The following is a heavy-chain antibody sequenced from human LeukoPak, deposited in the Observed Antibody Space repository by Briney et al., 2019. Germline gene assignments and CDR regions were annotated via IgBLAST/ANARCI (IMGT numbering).Heavy chain of an antibody. CDR1: GGSISSSSYY. CDR3: ARQGYYDSSGPSGNFDY. CDR2: IYYSGST. Sequence: PSETLSLTCTVSGGSISSSSYYWGWIRQPPGKGLEWIGSIYYSGSTYYNPSLKSRVTISVDTSKNQFSLKLSSVTAADTAVYYCARQGYYDSSGPSGNFDYWGQGTLVTVSS. V-gene: IGHV4-39*01. J-gene: IGHJ4*02. D-gene: IGHD3-22*01.